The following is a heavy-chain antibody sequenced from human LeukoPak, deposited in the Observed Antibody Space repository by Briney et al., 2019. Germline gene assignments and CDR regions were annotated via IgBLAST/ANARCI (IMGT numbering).Heavy chain of an antibody. CDR3: ARGNNWSDY. J-gene: IGHJ4*02. CDR2: TWYDGSNK. V-gene: IGHV3-33*01. Sequence: GRSLRLSCAASGFTFSSYGMPWVRQAPGKGLECVAVTWYDGSNKYYADSVKGRFTISRDNSKNTLYLQMNSLRVEDTAVYYCARGNNWSDYWGQGTLVTVSS. D-gene: IGHD1-1*01. CDR1: GFTFSSYG.